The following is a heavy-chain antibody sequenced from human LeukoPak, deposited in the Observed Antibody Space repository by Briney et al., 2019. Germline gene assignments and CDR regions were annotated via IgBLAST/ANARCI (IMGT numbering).Heavy chain of an antibody. J-gene: IGHJ6*03. CDR1: GVSINNYY. Sequence: SQTLSLTCTVSGVSINNYYWTWIRQPDGKGLEWIAHIYPSGNTNYNPSLKSRVTISADKSKKQFSLRLSSVTAEDTAMYYCARMTPGYYYYMDVWGKGTKVTVSS. CDR3: ARMTPGYYYYMDV. V-gene: IGHV4-4*07. CDR2: IYPSGNT.